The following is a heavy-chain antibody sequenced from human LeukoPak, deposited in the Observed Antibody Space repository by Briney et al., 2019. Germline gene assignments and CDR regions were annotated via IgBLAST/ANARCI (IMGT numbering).Heavy chain of an antibody. V-gene: IGHV1-2*02. D-gene: IGHD3-22*01. CDR1: GYTFTGYY. CDR3: ARRISTYYYDSSGYYSVRPVEYFDY. Sequence: ASVKVSCKASGYTFTGYYMHWVRQAPGQGLEWMGWINPNSGGTNYAQKFQGRVTMTRDTSISTAYMELSRLRSDDTAVYYCARRISTYYYDSSGYYSVRPVEYFDYWGQGTLVTVSS. J-gene: IGHJ4*02. CDR2: INPNSGGT.